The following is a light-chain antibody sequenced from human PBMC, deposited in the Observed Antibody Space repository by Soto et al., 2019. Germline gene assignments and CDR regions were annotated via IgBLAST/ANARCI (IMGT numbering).Light chain of an antibody. Sequence: DVQMTQSPSSLSAFVGDRVTITCRASQGIAPYLAWFQQKPGKVPKLLIYATSTLQSGVPSRFSGSGSGTDFTLSIHSLQPEDVGTYYCQKYNSAPLTFGGGTHVEIK. CDR2: ATS. CDR1: QGIAPY. CDR3: QKYNSAPLT. J-gene: IGKJ4*01. V-gene: IGKV1-27*01.